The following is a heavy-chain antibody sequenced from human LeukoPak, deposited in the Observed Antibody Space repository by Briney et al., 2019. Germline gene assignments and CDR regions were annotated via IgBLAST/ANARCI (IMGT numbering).Heavy chain of an antibody. CDR1: GGSISSSSYF. D-gene: IGHD1-26*01. J-gene: IGHJ4*02. CDR2: IYTSGST. CDR3: ASSLVGATTHWVY. V-gene: IGHV4-61*02. Sequence: SDTLSLTCTVSGGSISSSSYFWRWIRQPGGKGLEGIGRIYTSGSTNYNPSLKSRVTMSVDTSKNQFSLKLSSVTAADTAVYYCASSLVGATTHWVYWGQGTLVTVSS.